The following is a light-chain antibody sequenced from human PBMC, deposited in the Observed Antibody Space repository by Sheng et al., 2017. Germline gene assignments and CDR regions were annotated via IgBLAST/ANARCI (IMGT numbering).Light chain of an antibody. CDR1: QSVSSSY. V-gene: IGKV3-20*01. Sequence: EIVLTQSPGTLSLSPGERATLSCRASQSVSSSYLAWYQQKPGQAPRLLIYGASSRATGIPDRFSGSGSGTDFTLTISRLEPEDFAVYYCQHYDDSPPWTFGQGTKVEI. CDR2: GAS. CDR3: QHYDDSPPWT. J-gene: IGKJ1*01.